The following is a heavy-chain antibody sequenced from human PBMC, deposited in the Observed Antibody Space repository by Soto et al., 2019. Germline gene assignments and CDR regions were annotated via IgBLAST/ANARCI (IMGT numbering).Heavy chain of an antibody. J-gene: IGHJ4*02. CDR2: INDGNGNT. CDR3: ARAEGYGGQADLAY. D-gene: IGHD4-17*01. V-gene: IGHV1-3*01. Sequence: QVHLVQSGAEVKKPGASVKVSCKASGYIFTAYGLHWVRQAPGQSLEWMGWINDGNGNTEYAQKLQGRVINTRDTSASTAYMELSSRRPEDTAVYYCARAEGYGGQADLAYGGQGPRVT. CDR1: GYIFTAYG.